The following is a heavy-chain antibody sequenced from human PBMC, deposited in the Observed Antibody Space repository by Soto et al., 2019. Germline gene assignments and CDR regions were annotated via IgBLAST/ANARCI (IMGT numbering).Heavy chain of an antibody. CDR2: INPNSGGT. D-gene: IGHD3-22*01. CDR3: AREYYYDSSGYLVTSGAFDI. Sequence: ASVKVSCKASGYTFTGYYMHWVRQAPGQGLEWMGWINPNSGGTNYAQKFQGWVTMTRDTSISTAYMELSRLRSDDTAVYYCAREYYYDSSGYLVTSGAFDIWGQGTMVTVSS. CDR1: GYTFTGYY. J-gene: IGHJ3*02. V-gene: IGHV1-2*04.